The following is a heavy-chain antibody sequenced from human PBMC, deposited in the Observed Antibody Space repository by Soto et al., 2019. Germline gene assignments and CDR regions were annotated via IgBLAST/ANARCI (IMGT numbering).Heavy chain of an antibody. CDR2: SSATGAGT. J-gene: IGHJ4*02. D-gene: IGHD1-7*01. CDR3: AKDLRAGGNSGFYSDF. V-gene: IGHV3-23*01. Sequence: GGSLRLSCAASGFTFSSYGMTWVRQAPGKGLEWVSFSSATGAGTYYADSVKGRFTISRDNSKNTLYLQMTSLRADDTAVYYCAKDLRAGGNSGFYSDFWGQGALVTVS. CDR1: GFTFSSYG.